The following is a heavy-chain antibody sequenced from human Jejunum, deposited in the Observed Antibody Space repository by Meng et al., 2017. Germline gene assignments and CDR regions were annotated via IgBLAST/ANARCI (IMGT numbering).Heavy chain of an antibody. J-gene: IGHJ4*02. CDR2: IYHGGNT. D-gene: IGHD2-2*01. CDR1: GGYINKENW. Sequence: QLQLQESGSGLVKPSQTLSLTCAVSGGYINKENWWSWVRQSPERGLEWIGEIYHGGNTNYNPSLKRRVTMSVDESTNQMSLKLTSVTAADTAVYYCVRGEFAMLARFDFWGQGILVTVSS. CDR3: VRGEFAMLARFDF. V-gene: IGHV4-4*02.